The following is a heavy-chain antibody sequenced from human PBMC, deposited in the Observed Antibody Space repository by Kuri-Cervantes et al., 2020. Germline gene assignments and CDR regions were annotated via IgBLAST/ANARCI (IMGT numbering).Heavy chain of an antibody. D-gene: IGHD3-10*01. CDR1: GFSFSSYG. CDR3: AKDSPAGTGSYYGSYYYGMDV. CDR2: ISSSSSTI. Sequence: GGSLRLSCAASGFSFSSYGMSWVRQAPGKGLEWVSYISSSSSTIYYADSVKGRFTISRDNSKNTLYLQMDSLEVEDTAVYYCAKDSPAGTGSYYGSYYYGMDVWGQGTTVTVSS. V-gene: IGHV3-48*04. J-gene: IGHJ6*01.